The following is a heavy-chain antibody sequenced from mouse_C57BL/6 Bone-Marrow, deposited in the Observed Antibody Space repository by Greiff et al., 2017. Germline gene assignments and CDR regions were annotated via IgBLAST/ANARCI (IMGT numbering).Heavy chain of an antibody. D-gene: IGHD2-2*01. CDR2: IHPSDSDT. CDR3: AIKGTWDGYDIFAY. CDR1: GYTFTSYW. V-gene: IGHV1-74*01. J-gene: IGHJ3*01. Sequence: VKLQQPGAELVKPGASVKVSCKASGYTFTSYWMHWVKLRPGQGLEWIGRIHPSDSDTNYNQKFKGKATLTVDKSSSTAYMQLSSLTSEDSAVYYCAIKGTWDGYDIFAYWGQGTLVTVSA.